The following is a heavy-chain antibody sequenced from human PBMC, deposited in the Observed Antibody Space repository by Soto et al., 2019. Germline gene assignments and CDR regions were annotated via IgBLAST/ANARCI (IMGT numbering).Heavy chain of an antibody. V-gene: IGHV3-21*01. D-gene: IGHD3-16*02. CDR1: GFTFSSYN. CDR2: ISSRSDYI. J-gene: IGHJ6*02. CDR3: ARDIGVGYDYVWGSYRYNYYYGMDV. Sequence: GGSLRLSCEASGFTFSSYNMNWVRQAPGKGLEWVSSISSRSDYIYYADSLKGRFTISRDNAKNSLYLQMNSLRAEDTAVYYCARDIGVGYDYVWGSYRYNYYYGMDVWGQGTTVTVSS.